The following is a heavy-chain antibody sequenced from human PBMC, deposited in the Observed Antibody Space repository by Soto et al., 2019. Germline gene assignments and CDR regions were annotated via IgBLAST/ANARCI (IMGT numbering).Heavy chain of an antibody. D-gene: IGHD1-7*01. J-gene: IGHJ4*02. CDR2: MNDSGNT. CDR3: ASPRWNYIY. V-gene: IGHV4-34*01. CDR1: GGSFSGYY. Sequence: QVQLQQCGAGLLKPSETLSLTCAVSGGSFSGYYWSWIRQPPGKGLEWIGEMNDSGNTKYNASLESGVAISVDTSKGHFSLTLTSVTAADTAVYYCASPRWNYIYWGQGTLVAVSS.